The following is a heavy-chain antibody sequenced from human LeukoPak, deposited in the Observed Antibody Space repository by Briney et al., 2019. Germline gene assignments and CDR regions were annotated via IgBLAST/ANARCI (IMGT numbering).Heavy chain of an antibody. V-gene: IGHV3-23*01. J-gene: IGHJ3*02. D-gene: IGHD3-10*01. CDR3: AKRSPENAFDI. CDR1: GFTFRSYD. Sequence: GGSLRLSCAASGFTFRSYDMSWVRQAPGKGLEWVSVISGSGASTYYADSVKGRFTISSDNSKNTLYLQMHSLRAEDTAVYYCAKRSPENAFDIWGQGTMVTVSS. CDR2: ISGSGAST.